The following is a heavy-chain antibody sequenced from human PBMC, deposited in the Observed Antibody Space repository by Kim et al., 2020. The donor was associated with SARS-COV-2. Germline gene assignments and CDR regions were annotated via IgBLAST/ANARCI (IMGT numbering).Heavy chain of an antibody. CDR3: ARHFGISYDSSGAFDY. D-gene: IGHD3-22*01. CDR2: IDPSDSYT. Sequence: GESLQISCKGSGYSFTSYWISWVRQMPGKGLEWMGRIDPSDSYTNYSPSFQGHVTISADKSISTAYLQWSSLKVSDTAMYYCARHFGISYDSSGAFDYWGQGTLVTVSS. J-gene: IGHJ4*02. CDR1: GYSFTSYW. V-gene: IGHV5-10-1*01.